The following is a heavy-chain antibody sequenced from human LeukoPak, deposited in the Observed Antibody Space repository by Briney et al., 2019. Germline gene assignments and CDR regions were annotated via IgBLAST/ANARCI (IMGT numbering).Heavy chain of an antibody. J-gene: IGHJ4*02. Sequence: ASVKASCKASGYTFTSYYMHWVRQAPGQGLEWMGIINPSGGSTSYAQKFQGRVTITADKPTNTAYMELSSLRSEDTAVYYCASGRTDIVVVPATLRNYYFDYWGQGTLVTVSS. V-gene: IGHV1-46*01. CDR1: GYTFTSYY. CDR2: INPSGGST. CDR3: ASGRTDIVVVPATLRNYYFDY. D-gene: IGHD2-2*01.